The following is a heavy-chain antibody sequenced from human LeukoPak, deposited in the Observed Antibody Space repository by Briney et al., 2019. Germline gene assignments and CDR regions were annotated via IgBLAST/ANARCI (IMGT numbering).Heavy chain of an antibody. Sequence: GGSLRLSCAASGFTVSSNYMSWVRQAPGKGLDWVSVIYSDGSTYYADSVKGRFTISRDNSKNTLYLQMNSLRAEDTAVYYCARGFGYGDYYYGMDVWGQGTTVTVSS. CDR2: IYSDGST. CDR3: ARGFGYGDYYYGMDV. D-gene: IGHD4-17*01. V-gene: IGHV3-53*01. J-gene: IGHJ6*02. CDR1: GFTVSSNY.